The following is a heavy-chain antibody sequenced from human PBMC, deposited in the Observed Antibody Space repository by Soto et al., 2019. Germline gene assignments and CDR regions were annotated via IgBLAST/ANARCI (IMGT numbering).Heavy chain of an antibody. CDR2: IYYSGST. V-gene: IGHV4-39*01. CDR3: ATSNWFDP. Sequence: SQPLSLTCTVSGDSISSRTYYWGWIRQPPGKGLEWIGIIYYSGSTYYNPSLKSRVTISVDTSKNQFSLKLSSVSATDTSVYYCATSNWFDPWGQGTLVTVSS. CDR1: GDSISSRTYY. J-gene: IGHJ5*02.